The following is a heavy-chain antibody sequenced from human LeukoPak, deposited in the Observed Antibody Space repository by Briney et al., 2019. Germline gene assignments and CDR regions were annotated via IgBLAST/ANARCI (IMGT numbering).Heavy chain of an antibody. CDR1: GGSISSGSYY. Sequence: SETLSLTCTVSGGSISSGSYYWSWIRQPAGKGLEWIGRIYTSGSTNYNPSLKSRVTISVDTSKNQFSLKLSSVTAADTAVYYCARLTYYYDSSGSQLYYYYMDVWGKGTTVTVSS. CDR3: ARLTYYYDSSGSQLYYYYMDV. J-gene: IGHJ6*03. V-gene: IGHV4-61*02. CDR2: IYTSGST. D-gene: IGHD3-22*01.